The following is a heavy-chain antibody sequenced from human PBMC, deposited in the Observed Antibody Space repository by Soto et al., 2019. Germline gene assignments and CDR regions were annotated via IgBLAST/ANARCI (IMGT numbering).Heavy chain of an antibody. V-gene: IGHV1-69*01. Sequence: QVQLVQSGAEVKKPGSSVKVSCKASGGTCSSYAISWLRQAPGQGLEWMGGIIPIFGTANYAQKFQGRVTITADESTSTADMELSSLRSEDTAVYYCAGVRSSGPTGAFDIWGQGTMVPVSS. CDR1: GGTCSSYA. D-gene: IGHD6-19*01. CDR2: IIPIFGTA. J-gene: IGHJ3*02. CDR3: AGVRSSGPTGAFDI.